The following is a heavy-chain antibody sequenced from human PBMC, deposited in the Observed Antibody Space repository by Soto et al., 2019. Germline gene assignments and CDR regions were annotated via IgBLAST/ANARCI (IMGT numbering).Heavy chain of an antibody. Sequence: SVKVSCKASGGTFSSYTISWVRQAPGQGLEWMGRIIPILGIANYAQKFQGRVTITADKSTSTAYMELSSLRSEDTAVYYCARGYFSGGSCLMRYYYYMDVWGKGTTVTVSS. CDR3: ARGYFSGGSCLMRYYYYMDV. D-gene: IGHD2-15*01. CDR1: GGTFSSYT. CDR2: IIPILGIA. J-gene: IGHJ6*03. V-gene: IGHV1-69*02.